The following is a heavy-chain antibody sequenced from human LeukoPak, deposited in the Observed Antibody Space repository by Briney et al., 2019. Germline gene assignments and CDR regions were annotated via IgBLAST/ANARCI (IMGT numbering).Heavy chain of an antibody. CDR1: GFSFSDYY. V-gene: IGHV3-23*01. CDR3: ANWPDAFDI. CDR2: ISGSGGST. J-gene: IGHJ3*02. Sequence: GGSLRLSCAASGFSFSDYYMSWVRQAPGKGLEWVSAISGSGGSTYYADSVKGRFTISRDNSKNTLYLQMNSLRAEDTAVYYCANWPDAFDIWGQGTMVTVSS.